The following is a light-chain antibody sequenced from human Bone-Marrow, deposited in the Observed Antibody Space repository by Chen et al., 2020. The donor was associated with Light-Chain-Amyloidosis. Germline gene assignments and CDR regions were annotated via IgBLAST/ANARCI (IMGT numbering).Light chain of an antibody. CDR3: SSFTSSSSYV. Sequence: QSALTQPASVSGSPGQSITISCTGTSGDVGNYNYVSWYQQQPGKAPKVMIYAVSNRPSGVSTRFSGARSGDTASMTISGLQAEDEADYSCSSFTSSSSYVFGPGTKVTGL. CDR2: AVS. J-gene: IGLJ1*01. CDR1: SGDVGNYNY. V-gene: IGLV2-14*01.